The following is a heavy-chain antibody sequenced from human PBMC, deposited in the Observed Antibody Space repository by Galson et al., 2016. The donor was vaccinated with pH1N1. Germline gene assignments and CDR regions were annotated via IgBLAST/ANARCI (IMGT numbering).Heavy chain of an antibody. J-gene: IGHJ4*02. Sequence: LRLSCAAYGFIFSDHWMSWVRQAPDKGLEWVANTNQGGSQKYYVDSVRGRFTISRDNAKNSVSLQMNSLRPDDTGVYYCVRAIGAAASFWGQGTLVTVSS. D-gene: IGHD6-13*01. CDR3: VRAIGAAASF. CDR1: GFIFSDHW. CDR2: TNQGGSQK. V-gene: IGHV3-7*01.